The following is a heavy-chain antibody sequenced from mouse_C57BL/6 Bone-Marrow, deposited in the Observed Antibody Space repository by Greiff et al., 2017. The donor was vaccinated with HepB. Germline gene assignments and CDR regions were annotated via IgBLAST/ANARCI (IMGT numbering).Heavy chain of an antibody. J-gene: IGHJ3*01. CDR1: DSEVFPIAY. V-gene: IGHV15-2*01. D-gene: IGHD1-1*01. Sequence: VQLQQSGSELRSPGSSVKLSCKDFDSEVFPIAYMSWVRQKPGHGFEWIGGILPSIGRTIYGEKFEDKATLDEDTLSNTAYLELNSLTSEDSAIYYCARDYYGSSYEAWFAYWGQGTLGTVSA. CDR2: ILPSIGRT. CDR3: ARDYYGSSYEAWFAY.